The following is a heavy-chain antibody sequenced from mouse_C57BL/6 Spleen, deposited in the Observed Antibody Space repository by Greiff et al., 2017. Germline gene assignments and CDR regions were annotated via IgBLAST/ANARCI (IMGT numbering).Heavy chain of an antibody. V-gene: IGHV5-16*01. J-gene: IGHJ4*01. CDR3: ARDRGYYGSSYDAMDY. Sequence: EVNVVESEGGLVQPGSSMKLSCTASGFTFSDYYMAWVRQVPEKGLEWVANINYDGSSTYYLDSLKSRFIISRDNAKNILYLQMSSLKSEDTATYYCARDRGYYGSSYDAMDYWGQGTSVTVSS. CDR2: INYDGSST. CDR1: GFTFSDYY. D-gene: IGHD1-1*01.